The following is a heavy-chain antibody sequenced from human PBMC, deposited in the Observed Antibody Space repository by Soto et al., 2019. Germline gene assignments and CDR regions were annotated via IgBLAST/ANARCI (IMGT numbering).Heavy chain of an antibody. CDR2: INREGSST. V-gene: IGHV3-74*01. CDR1: RFTFSTYY. CDR3: ARGSTMQGNLLED. J-gene: IGHJ4*02. D-gene: IGHD3-3*01. Sequence: EVQLVESGGGLVQPGGSLRLSCAASRFTFSTYYMHWVRRAPGKGLEWVTGINREGSSTWYADSVKGRFTISRDNAKNTLHLKMNSLRDEDTAVYYCARGSTMQGNLLEDWGLGTQVTVSS.